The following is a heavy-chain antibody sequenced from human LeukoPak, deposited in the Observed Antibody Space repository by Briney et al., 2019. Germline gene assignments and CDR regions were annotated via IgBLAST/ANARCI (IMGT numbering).Heavy chain of an antibody. Sequence: PGGSLRLSCAASGFTFSAYGMHWVRQAPGKGLEWVAVISYDGSNKYSIDSVKGRFTISRDNSKTTLYLQMNSLRAEDTAVYYCAKDMRSGHTYGTYYNYYYGLDVWGQGTTVTVSS. V-gene: IGHV3-30*18. CDR3: AKDMRSGHTYGTYYNYYYGLDV. CDR1: GFTFSAYG. CDR2: ISYDGSNK. D-gene: IGHD5-18*01. J-gene: IGHJ6*02.